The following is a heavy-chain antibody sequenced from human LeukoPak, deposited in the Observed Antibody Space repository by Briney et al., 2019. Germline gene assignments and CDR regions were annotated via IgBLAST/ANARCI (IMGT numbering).Heavy chain of an antibody. D-gene: IGHD3-9*01. J-gene: IGHJ6*02. CDR3: ARGVNTYYDILTGYSPLDYYYGMDV. CDR2: ISAYNGNT. Sequence: GASVKVSCKASGYTFTNFGLSWVRQAPGQGLEWMGWISAYNGNTNYAQKLQGRVTMTTDTSTSTAYMELRSLRSDDTAVYYCARGVNTYYDILTGYSPLDYYYGMDVWGQGTTVTVSS. CDR1: GYTFTNFG. V-gene: IGHV1-18*01.